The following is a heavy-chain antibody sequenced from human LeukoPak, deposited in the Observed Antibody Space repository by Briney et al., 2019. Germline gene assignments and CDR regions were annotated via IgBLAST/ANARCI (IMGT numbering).Heavy chain of an antibody. CDR1: GFTFSSYS. D-gene: IGHD4-17*01. V-gene: IGHV3-48*01. CDR2: ISSSSSTI. J-gene: IGHJ3*02. CDR3: ARDYGDHDAFDI. Sequence: GGSLRLSCAASGFTFSSYSMNWVRQAPGKGLEWVSYISSSSSTIYYADSVKGRFTISRDNAKNSLYLQMNSLRAEDTAVYCCARDYGDHDAFDIWGQGTMVTVSS.